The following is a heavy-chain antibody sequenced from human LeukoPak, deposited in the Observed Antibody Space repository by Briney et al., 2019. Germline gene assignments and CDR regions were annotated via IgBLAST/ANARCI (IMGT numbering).Heavy chain of an antibody. CDR3: ARDPVCGGDCFVDY. J-gene: IGHJ4*02. Sequence: GGSLRLSCAASGFTFSSYSMNWVRQAPGKGLDWVSSISTSGTHIYYADSVKGRFTISRDNAKNSLYLQMNSLRAEDTALYYCARDPVCGGDCFVDYWGQGTLVTVSS. D-gene: IGHD2-21*02. CDR1: GFTFSSYS. CDR2: ISTSGTHI. V-gene: IGHV3-21*01.